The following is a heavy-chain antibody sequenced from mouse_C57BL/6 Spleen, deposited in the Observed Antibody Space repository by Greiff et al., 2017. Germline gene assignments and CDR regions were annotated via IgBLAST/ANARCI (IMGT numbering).Heavy chain of an antibody. J-gene: IGHJ2*01. Sequence: QVQLQQSGAELVKPGASVKISCKASGYAFSSYWMNWVKQRPGQGLEWIGQIYPGDGDTNYNGKFKGKATLTADKSSSTAYMQLSSLTSEDSAVYCGARSEGDGGDYYFDYWGKGTTLTVSS. CDR1: GYAFSSYW. CDR2: IYPGDGDT. D-gene: IGHD3-3*01. CDR3: ARSEGDGGDYYFDY. V-gene: IGHV1-80*01.